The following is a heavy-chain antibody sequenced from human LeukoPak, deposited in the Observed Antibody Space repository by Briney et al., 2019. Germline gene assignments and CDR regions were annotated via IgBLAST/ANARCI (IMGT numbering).Heavy chain of an antibody. Sequence: KASETLSLTCTVSGGSISNYYWSWIRQPPGKGLEWIGEINHSGSTNYNPSLKSRVTISVDTSKNQFSLKLSSVTAADTAVYYCAREMNTAMVMYAFDIWGQGTMVTVSS. CDR3: AREMNTAMVMYAFDI. J-gene: IGHJ3*02. V-gene: IGHV4-34*01. CDR1: GGSISNYY. D-gene: IGHD5-18*01. CDR2: INHSGST.